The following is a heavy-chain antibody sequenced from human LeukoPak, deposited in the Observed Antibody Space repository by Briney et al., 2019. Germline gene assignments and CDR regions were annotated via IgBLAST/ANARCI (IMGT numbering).Heavy chain of an antibody. CDR3: ARDDCSSISCYHNRFDP. V-gene: IGHV3-7*01. J-gene: IGHJ5*02. D-gene: IGHD2-2*01. CDR1: GFTFSSYW. Sequence: GGSLRLSCAASGFTFSSYWMSWVRQAPGKGLEWVANIKQDGSEKYYVDSVKGRFTISRDNAKNSPYLQMNSLRAGDTAVYYCARDDCSSISCYHNRFDPWGQGTLVTVSS. CDR2: IKQDGSEK.